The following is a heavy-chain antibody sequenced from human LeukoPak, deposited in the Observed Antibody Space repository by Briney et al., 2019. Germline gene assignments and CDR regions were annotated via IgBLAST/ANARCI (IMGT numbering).Heavy chain of an antibody. D-gene: IGHD1-7*01. J-gene: IGHJ4*02. Sequence: GGSLRLSCAASGFTFSSQAMHWVRQAPGKGLEWVAVISYDGSNKYYADSVKGRFTISRDNSKNTLYLQMNSLRAEDTAVYYCARDPSITGTSGPGYWGQGTLVTVSS. CDR3: ARDPSITGTSGPGY. CDR1: GFTFSSQA. V-gene: IGHV3-30-3*01. CDR2: ISYDGSNK.